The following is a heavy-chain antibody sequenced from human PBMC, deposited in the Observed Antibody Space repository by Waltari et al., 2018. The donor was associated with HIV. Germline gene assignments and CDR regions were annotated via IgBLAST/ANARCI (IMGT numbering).Heavy chain of an antibody. V-gene: IGHV7-4-1*02. J-gene: IGHJ4*02. Sequence: QVQLVQSGSQLKKPGASVKISCKASGYTFNNYAMHWVRQAPGHGLEWMGWMNTNSGDPTYAQGFTGRFVFSLDTSISTTYLQINSHKPEDSAVYYCARSPAFWGQGTLVIVSS. CDR2: MNTNSGDP. CDR3: ARSPAF. CDR1: GYTFNNYA.